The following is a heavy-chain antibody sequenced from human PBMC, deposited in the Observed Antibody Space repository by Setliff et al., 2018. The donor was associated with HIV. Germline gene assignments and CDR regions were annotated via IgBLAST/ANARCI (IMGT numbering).Heavy chain of an antibody. Sequence: ASVKVSCKPSGSTFSTYDINWVRQATGQGLEWMGWMNPNSGNTGYAQKCQGRVTMTRNTSISTAYMELSSLRSYDTAVYYCASSWSRIRYYGMDVWGQGTTVTVSS. J-gene: IGHJ6*02. D-gene: IGHD6-13*01. CDR3: ASSWSRIRYYGMDV. CDR1: GSTFSTYD. V-gene: IGHV1-8*01. CDR2: MNPNSGNT.